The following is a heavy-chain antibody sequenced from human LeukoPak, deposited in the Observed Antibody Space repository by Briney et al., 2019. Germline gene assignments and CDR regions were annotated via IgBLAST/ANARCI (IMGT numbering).Heavy chain of an antibody. D-gene: IGHD1-26*01. CDR1: GYTFTGYY. V-gene: IGHV1-2*02. Sequence: GASVKVSCKASGYTFTGYYMHWVRQAPGRGLEWMGWINPNSGGTNYAQKFQGRVTMTRDTSISTAYMELSRLRSDDTAVYYCARCIVGATTCYFDYWGQGTLVTVSS. CDR3: ARCIVGATTCYFDY. CDR2: INPNSGGT. J-gene: IGHJ4*02.